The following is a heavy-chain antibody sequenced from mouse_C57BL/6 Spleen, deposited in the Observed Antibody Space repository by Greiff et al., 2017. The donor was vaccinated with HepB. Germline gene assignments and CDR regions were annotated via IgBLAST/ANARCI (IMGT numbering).Heavy chain of an antibody. CDR1: GYTFTDYY. J-gene: IGHJ4*01. V-gene: IGHV1-76*01. D-gene: IGHD3-2*02. CDR3: AKVLDSSEYYAMDY. Sequence: QVQLQQSGAELVRPGASVKLSCKASGYTFTDYYINWVKQRPGQGLEWIARIYPGSGNTYYNEKFKGKATLTAEKSSSTAYMQLSSLTSEDSAVYFCAKVLDSSEYYAMDYWGQGTSVTVSS. CDR2: IYPGSGNT.